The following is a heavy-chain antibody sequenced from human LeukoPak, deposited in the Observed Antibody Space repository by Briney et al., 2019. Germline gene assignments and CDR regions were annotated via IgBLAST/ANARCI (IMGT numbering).Heavy chain of an antibody. D-gene: IGHD3-3*01. Sequence: SETLSLTCAVSGYSISSDYYWGWIRQPPGKGLEWIGSISHSGSTYYSPPLKSRLTISVDTSKNQFSLKLSSVTAADTAVYYCAGAPYNFWSAYLDYWGQGTLVTVSS. CDR1: GYSISSDYY. CDR3: AGAPYNFWSAYLDY. V-gene: IGHV4-38-2*01. J-gene: IGHJ4*02. CDR2: ISHSGST.